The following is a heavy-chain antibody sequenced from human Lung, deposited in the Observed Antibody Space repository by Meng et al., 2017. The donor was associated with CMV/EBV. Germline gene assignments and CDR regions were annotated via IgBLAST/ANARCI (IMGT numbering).Heavy chain of an antibody. CDR2: IRTKVYGETT. D-gene: IGHD2-15*01. V-gene: IGHV3-49*04. CDR1: GFTFGDYG. J-gene: IGHJ3*02. CDR3: AKDSLKYDCSGGSCYLDAFDI. Sequence: GESLKISCTGSGFTFGDYGISWVRQAPGKGLEWVGLIRTKVYGETTEYAASVKGRFTISRDNSKNTLYLQMNSLRAEDTAVYYCAKDSLKYDCSGGSCYLDAFDIWGQGTMVTVSS.